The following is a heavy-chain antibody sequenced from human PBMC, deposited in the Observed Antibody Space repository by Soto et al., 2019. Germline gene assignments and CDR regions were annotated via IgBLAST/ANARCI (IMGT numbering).Heavy chain of an antibody. Sequence: ASVKVSCKASGYTFTSYDIHWVRQATGQGLEWMGWMNAYNGNTDYVQKLQGRVTVTTNTSMSTAYMELRSLRSDDTAVYYCARSGSYSSSWYEVVYWGQGTLVTVSS. CDR3: ARSGSYSSSWYEVVY. V-gene: IGHV1-18*01. D-gene: IGHD6-13*01. CDR1: GYTFTSYD. CDR2: MNAYNGNT. J-gene: IGHJ4*02.